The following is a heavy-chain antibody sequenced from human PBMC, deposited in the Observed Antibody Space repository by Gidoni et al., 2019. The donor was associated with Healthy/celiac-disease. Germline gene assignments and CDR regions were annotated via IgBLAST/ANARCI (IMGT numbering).Heavy chain of an antibody. J-gene: IGHJ6*02. CDR3: ARDPVVVAGTYYYYYGMDV. Sequence: EVQLVESGGGLVQPGGSLRPSCAASGCTFSSYWMSWVRQAPGRGLEWVANIKQDGSEKYYVDSVKGRFTISRDNAKNSLYLQMNSLRAEDTAVYYCARDPVVVAGTYYYYYGMDVWGQGTTVTVSS. CDR2: IKQDGSEK. CDR1: GCTFSSYW. V-gene: IGHV3-7*01. D-gene: IGHD2-15*01.